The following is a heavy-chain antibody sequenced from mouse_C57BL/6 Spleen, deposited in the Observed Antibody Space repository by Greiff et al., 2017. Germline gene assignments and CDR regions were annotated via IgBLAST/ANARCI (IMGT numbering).Heavy chain of an antibody. CDR2: IHPSDSDT. CDR3: AHYGSSYVGWYFDV. CDR1: GYTFTSYR. J-gene: IGHJ1*03. V-gene: IGHV1-74*01. D-gene: IGHD1-1*01. Sequence: QVQLQQPGAELVKPGASVKVSCKASGYTFTSYRMHWVKQRPGQGLEWIGRIHPSDSDTNYNQKFKGKATLTVDKSSSTAYMQLSSLTSEDSAVYYCAHYGSSYVGWYFDVWGTGTTVTVSS.